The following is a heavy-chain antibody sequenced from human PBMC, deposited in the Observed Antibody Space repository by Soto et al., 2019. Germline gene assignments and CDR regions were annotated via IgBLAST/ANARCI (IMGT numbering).Heavy chain of an antibody. CDR1: VFTFDDYA. CDR3: VKDESINWYSGHFRH. Sequence: PLRLSCAAPVFTFDDYAMHWVRQVPGKGLEWVSGINWNSCSIGYGDSVKGRFAISRDNAKNPLHLQMNSLSAEDTAFYYCVKDESINWYSGHFRHWGQGTLVTVSS. J-gene: IGHJ1*01. D-gene: IGHD6-13*01. V-gene: IGHV3-9*01. CDR2: INWNSCSI.